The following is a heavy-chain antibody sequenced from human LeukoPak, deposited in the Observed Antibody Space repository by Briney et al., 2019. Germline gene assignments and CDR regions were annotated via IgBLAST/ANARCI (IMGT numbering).Heavy chain of an antibody. V-gene: IGHV3-30*02. CDR1: GFTFSSYG. CDR3: AKDGHSFYDSSGYYLTLSELDY. J-gene: IGHJ4*02. CDR2: IRYDGSNK. D-gene: IGHD3-22*01. Sequence: PGRSLRLSCAASGFTFSSYGMHWVRQAPGKGLEWVAFIRYDGSNKYYADSVKGRFTISRDNSKNTLYLQMNSLRAEDTAVYYCAKDGHSFYDSSGYYLTLSELDYWGQGTLVTVSS.